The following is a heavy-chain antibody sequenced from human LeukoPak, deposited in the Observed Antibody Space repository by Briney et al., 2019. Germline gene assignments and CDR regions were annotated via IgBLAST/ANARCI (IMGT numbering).Heavy chain of an antibody. CDR2: INHSGST. CDR3: ARGAYYDFWSGYYYYYYYYGMDV. J-gene: IGHJ6*02. D-gene: IGHD3-3*01. Sequence: SETLSHTCAVYGGSFSGYYWSWIRQPPGKGLEWIGEINHSGSTNYNPSLKSRVTISVDTSKNQFSLKLSSVTAADTAVYYCARGAYYDFWSGYYYYYYYYGMDVWGQGTTVTVSS. CDR1: GGSFSGYY. V-gene: IGHV4-34*01.